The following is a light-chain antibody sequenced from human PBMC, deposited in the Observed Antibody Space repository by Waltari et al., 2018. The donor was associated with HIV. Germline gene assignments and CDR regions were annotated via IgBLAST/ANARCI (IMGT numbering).Light chain of an antibody. J-gene: IGKJ1*01. V-gene: IGKV3-15*01. Sequence: ETVMTQSPAPMSVFPGEKATLSCRATECFSTNVAGYQQKPGQAPRLHIYDAAARATGVPARFSGSGSGTEFTRTNSSLQSEDFAVYHCQQYYSWPLTFGQGTRVDI. CDR1: ECFSTN. CDR2: DAA. CDR3: QQYYSWPLT.